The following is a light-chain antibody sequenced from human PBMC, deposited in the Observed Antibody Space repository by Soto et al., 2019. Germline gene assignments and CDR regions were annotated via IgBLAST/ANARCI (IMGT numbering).Light chain of an antibody. V-gene: IGKV3-20*01. CDR2: GAS. Sequence: EIVLTQSPGTLSLSPGERATLSCRASQSVSSSYLAWYQQKPGQAPRLLIYGASSRATGIPDMFSGSGSGTDFTLIISRREPEDFAVYYCQQYDSSPRTFGQGTKVEIK. CDR3: QQYDSSPRT. CDR1: QSVSSSY. J-gene: IGKJ1*01.